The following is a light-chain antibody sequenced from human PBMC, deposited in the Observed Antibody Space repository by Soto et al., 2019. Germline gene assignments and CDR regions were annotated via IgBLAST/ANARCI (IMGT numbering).Light chain of an antibody. J-gene: IGKJ5*01. CDR3: QQYNDWPSIT. CDR1: QSVSSY. CDR2: GAS. V-gene: IGKV3-15*01. Sequence: EIDMTHSPATLSVSPGEGATLSCRASQSVSSYLAWYQQKPGQAPRLLIYGASTRAAGIPARFSGSGSGTEFTLTISSLQSEDFAAYYCQQYNDWPSITFGQGTRLEIK.